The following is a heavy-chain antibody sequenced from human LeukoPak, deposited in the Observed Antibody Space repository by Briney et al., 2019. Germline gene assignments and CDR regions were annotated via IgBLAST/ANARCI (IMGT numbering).Heavy chain of an antibody. V-gene: IGHV3-64D*06. Sequence: PGGSLRLSCSASGFTFSSYAMHWVRQAPGKGLEYVSAISSNGGSTYYADSVKGRSTISRDNSKNTLYLQMSSLRAEDTAVYYCVKDRLIRGGSRGRPYGMDVWGKGTTVTVSS. D-gene: IGHD3-16*01. CDR3: VKDRLIRGGSRGRPYGMDV. CDR2: ISSNGGST. CDR1: GFTFSSYA. J-gene: IGHJ6*04.